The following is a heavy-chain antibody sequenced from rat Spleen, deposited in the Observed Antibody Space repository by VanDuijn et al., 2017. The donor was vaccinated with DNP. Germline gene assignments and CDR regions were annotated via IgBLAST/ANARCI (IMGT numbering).Heavy chain of an antibody. CDR2: IGSPAYAP. D-gene: IGHD4-3*01. Sequence: EVQLAESGGGLVQPGRSLKLSCAASGFTFSAYYVAWVRQAPAKGLEWVAYIGSPAYAPYYGDSVKGRFTISRDNAKSTLYLQMNSLRSEDMATYYCVRWNSGHFDYWGQGVMVPVSS. V-gene: IGHV5-22*01. CDR3: VRWNSGHFDY. J-gene: IGHJ2*01. CDR1: GFTFSAYY.